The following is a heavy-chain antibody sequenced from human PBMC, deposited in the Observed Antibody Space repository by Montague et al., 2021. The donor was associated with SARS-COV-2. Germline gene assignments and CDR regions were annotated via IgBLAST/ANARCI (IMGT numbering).Heavy chain of an antibody. CDR2: IYFNGNT. D-gene: IGHD3-22*01. CDR1: GVSVSSNNYY. Sequence: SETLSLTCSVSGVSVSSNNYYWTWIRRPPGKGLEWIGYIYFNGNTILNPSLKSRVTISVDTSKNQFSLKLSSVTAADTAVYYCARDSHYYDSSGHFDYWGQGTLVTVSS. CDR3: ARDSHYYDSSGHFDY. V-gene: IGHV4-61*01. J-gene: IGHJ4*02.